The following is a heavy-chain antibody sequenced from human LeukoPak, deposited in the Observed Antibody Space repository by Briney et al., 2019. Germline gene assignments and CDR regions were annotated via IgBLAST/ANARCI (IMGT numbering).Heavy chain of an antibody. CDR1: GFTFSSYE. Sequence: GGSLRLSCAASGFTFSSYEMNWVRQAPGKGLEWVSYISSSGSKIYYADSVKGRFTISRGNAKNSLYLQMNSLRAEDTAVYYCARDRARVTGSGYYDYWGQGTLVTVSS. D-gene: IGHD3-22*01. J-gene: IGHJ4*02. CDR3: ARDRARVTGSGYYDY. V-gene: IGHV3-48*03. CDR2: ISSSGSKI.